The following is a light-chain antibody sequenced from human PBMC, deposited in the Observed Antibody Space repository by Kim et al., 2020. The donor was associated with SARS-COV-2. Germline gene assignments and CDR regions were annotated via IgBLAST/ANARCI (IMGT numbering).Light chain of an antibody. CDR1: TRDVESYNL. Sequence: QSALTQPASVSGSPGQSITISCTGTTRDVESYNLVSWYQQHPGKAPKLMIYEDTKRPSGVSNRFSGSKSGNTASLTISGLQTEDEADYYCCSYARGGTYVFGTGTKVTVL. V-gene: IGLV2-23*01. J-gene: IGLJ1*01. CDR3: CSYARGGTYV. CDR2: EDT.